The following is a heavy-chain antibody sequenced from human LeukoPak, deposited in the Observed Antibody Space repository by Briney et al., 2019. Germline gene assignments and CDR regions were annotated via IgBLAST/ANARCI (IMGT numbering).Heavy chain of an antibody. J-gene: IGHJ4*02. CDR3: AKDLDSSGPDDY. CDR1: GFTFNSYW. CDR2: ISGSGGST. V-gene: IGHV3-23*01. D-gene: IGHD3-22*01. Sequence: PGGSLRLSCEASGFTFNSYWIHWVRQAPGKGLEWVSAISGSGGSTYYADSVKGRFTISRDNSKNTLYLQMNSLRAEDTAVYYCAKDLDSSGPDDYWGQGTLVTVSS.